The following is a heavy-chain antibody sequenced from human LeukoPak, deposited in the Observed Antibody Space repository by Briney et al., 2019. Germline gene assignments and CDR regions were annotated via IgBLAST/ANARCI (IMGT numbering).Heavy chain of an antibody. V-gene: IGHV3-21*01. CDR2: ISSSSYI. CDR1: GFTFSSYS. J-gene: IGHJ4*02. Sequence: PGGSLRLSCAASGFTFSSYSMNWVRQAPGKGLEWVSSISSSSYIYYADSVKGRFTISRDNAKNSLYLQMNSLRAEDTAVYYCARASSGWYSRRYYFDYWGQGTLVTVSS. CDR3: ARASSGWYSRRYYFDY. D-gene: IGHD6-19*01.